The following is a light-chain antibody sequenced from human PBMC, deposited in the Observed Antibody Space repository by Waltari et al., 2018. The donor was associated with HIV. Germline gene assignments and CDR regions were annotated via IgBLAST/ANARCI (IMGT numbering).Light chain of an antibody. Sequence: QSALTQPASVSGSPGQSITISCTGTSRDVGGYNDVSWYPQHPGKAPKLMIYDVSNRPAGVSNRVSGSKSGNTASLTISGLQAEDEADYYCSSYTSSSALYVVFGGGTKLTVL. CDR3: SSYTSSSALYVV. J-gene: IGLJ2*01. CDR2: DVS. V-gene: IGLV2-14*03. CDR1: SRDVGGYND.